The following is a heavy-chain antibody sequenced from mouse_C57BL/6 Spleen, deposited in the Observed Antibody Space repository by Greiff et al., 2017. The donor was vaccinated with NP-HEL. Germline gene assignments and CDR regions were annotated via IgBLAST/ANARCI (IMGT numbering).Heavy chain of an antibody. V-gene: IGHV1-50*01. Sequence: VKLQQPGAELVKPGASVKLSCKASGYTFTSYWMQWVKQRPGQGLEWIGEIDPSDSYTNYNQKFKGKATLTVDTSSSTAYMQLSSLTSEDSAVYYCARYSNYVRYFDYWGQGTTLTVSS. CDR3: ARYSNYVRYFDY. D-gene: IGHD2-5*01. CDR1: GYTFTSYW. CDR2: IDPSDSYT. J-gene: IGHJ2*01.